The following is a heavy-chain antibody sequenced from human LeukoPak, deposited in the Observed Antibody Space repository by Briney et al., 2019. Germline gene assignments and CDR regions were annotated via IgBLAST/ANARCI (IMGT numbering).Heavy chain of an antibody. D-gene: IGHD1-26*01. J-gene: IGHJ4*02. V-gene: IGHV3-9*01. CDR3: AEDYEVVGATGPYYFDY. CDR1: GFTFDDYA. CDR2: ISWNSGSI. Sequence: GGSLRLSCAASGFTFDDYAMHWVRQAPGKGLEWVSGISWNSGSIGYADSVKGRFTISRDNAKNSLYLQMNSLRAEDTALYYCAEDYEVVGATGPYYFDYWGQGTLVTVSS.